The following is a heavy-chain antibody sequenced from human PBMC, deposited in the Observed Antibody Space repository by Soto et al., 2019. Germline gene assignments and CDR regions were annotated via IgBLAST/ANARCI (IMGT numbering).Heavy chain of an antibody. V-gene: IGHV1-69*12. CDR3: ARSLGYCISTSCHGGDWFDP. CDR2: IIPIFGTA. J-gene: IGHJ5*02. Sequence: QVQLVQSGAEVKKPGSSVKVSCKASGGTFSSYAISWVRQAPGQGLEWMGGIIPIFGTANYARKFQGRVTITADESTSTAYMELSSLRSEDTAVYYCARSLGYCISTSCHGGDWFDPWGQGTLVTVSS. CDR1: GGTFSSYA. D-gene: IGHD2-2*01.